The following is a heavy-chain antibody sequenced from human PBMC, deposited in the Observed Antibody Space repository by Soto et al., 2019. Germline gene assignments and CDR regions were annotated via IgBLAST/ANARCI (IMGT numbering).Heavy chain of an antibody. V-gene: IGHV3-23*01. CDR3: AKSLSVGATTPFDY. Sequence: PGGSLRLSCAASGFTFGSYGMSWVRQAPGKGLEWVPAISGSGGSTYYADSVKGRFTISRDNSKNTLYLQMNSLRAEDTAVYYCAKSLSVGATTPFDYWGQGTLVTVSS. CDR2: ISGSGGST. CDR1: GFTFGSYG. J-gene: IGHJ4*02. D-gene: IGHD1-26*01.